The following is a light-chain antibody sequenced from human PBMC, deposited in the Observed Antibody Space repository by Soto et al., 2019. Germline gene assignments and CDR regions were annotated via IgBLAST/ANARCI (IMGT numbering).Light chain of an antibody. J-gene: IGLJ2*01. CDR2: DVS. V-gene: IGLV2-14*03. Sequence: QSALTQPASVSGSPGQSITISCTGTSSDVGGYNYVSWYQQHPGKAPKLMIYDVSSRPSGVSNRFSGSRSGNTASLTISGLQAEDEAHYYCSSYTGSTTLVIFRGGTKLTVL. CDR3: SSYTGSTTLVI. CDR1: SSDVGGYNY.